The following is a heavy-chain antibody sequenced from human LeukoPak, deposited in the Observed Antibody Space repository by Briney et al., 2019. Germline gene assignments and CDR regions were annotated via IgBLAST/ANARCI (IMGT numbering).Heavy chain of an antibody. CDR3: VRGGFCSGGTCYRWNAFDI. V-gene: IGHV3-48*03. Sequence: PGGSLRLSCAASGFPFSRNEMNWVRQAPGKGLEWVSYIVSSGSTIYYADSVRGRFTISRDNAKNSLYLQMNSLRAEDTAIYYCVRGGFCSGGTCYRWNAFDIWGQGTMVTVSS. J-gene: IGHJ3*02. CDR2: IVSSGSTI. D-gene: IGHD2-15*01. CDR1: GFPFSRNE.